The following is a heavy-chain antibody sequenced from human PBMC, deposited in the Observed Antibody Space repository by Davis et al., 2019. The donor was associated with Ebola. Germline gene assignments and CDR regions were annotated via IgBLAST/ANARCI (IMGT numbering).Heavy chain of an antibody. D-gene: IGHD1/OR15-1a*01. CDR2: IIPIFGTA. CDR1: GGTFSSYT. V-gene: IGHV1-69*13. Sequence: SVKVSCKASGGTFSSYTISWVRQAPGQGLEWMGGIIPIFGTANYAQKFQGRVTITADESSSTAYMELRRLRSDDTAVYYCARAEQPWGQGTLVTVSS. CDR3: ARAEQP. J-gene: IGHJ5*02.